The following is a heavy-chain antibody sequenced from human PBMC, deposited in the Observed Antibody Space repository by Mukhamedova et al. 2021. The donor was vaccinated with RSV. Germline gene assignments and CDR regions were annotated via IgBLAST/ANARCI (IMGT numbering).Heavy chain of an antibody. V-gene: IGHV4-39*01. CDR2: MYYGGDT. CDR3: ATTWTNSGLHGDY. J-gene: IGHJ4*02. D-gene: IGHD2-8*01. Sequence: RQPPGKGLEWIATMYYGGDTFYNPSLRSRVTLTVDTSQNQISLKLTSVTAADTAIYYCATTWTNSGLHGDYWGQGTLVSVSS.